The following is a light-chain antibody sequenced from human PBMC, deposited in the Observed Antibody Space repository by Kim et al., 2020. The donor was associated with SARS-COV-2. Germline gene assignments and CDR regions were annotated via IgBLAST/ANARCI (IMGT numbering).Light chain of an antibody. CDR3: QAWDSSTGV. V-gene: IGLV3-1*01. CDR1: KLGDKY. CDR2: QDS. J-gene: IGLJ2*01. Sequence: SYELTQPPSVSVSPGQTASITCSGDKLGDKYACWYQHKPGQSPVLVIYQDSKRPSGIPERFSGSNSGNTATLTISGTQAMDEADYYCQAWDSSTGVFGGGTQLTVL.